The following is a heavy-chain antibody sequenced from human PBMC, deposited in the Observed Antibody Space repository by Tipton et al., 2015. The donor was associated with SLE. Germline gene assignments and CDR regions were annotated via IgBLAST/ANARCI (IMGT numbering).Heavy chain of an antibody. Sequence: TLSLTCTVSGGSISSHYWSWIRQPPGKGLEWIGYIYYSGSTNYNPSLKSRVTISVDTSKNQFSLKLSSVTAADTAVYYCARGYCSGGSCYKDYWGQGTLVTVSS. V-gene: IGHV4-59*11. J-gene: IGHJ4*02. D-gene: IGHD2-15*01. CDR2: IYYSGST. CDR1: GGSISSHY. CDR3: ARGYCSGGSCYKDY.